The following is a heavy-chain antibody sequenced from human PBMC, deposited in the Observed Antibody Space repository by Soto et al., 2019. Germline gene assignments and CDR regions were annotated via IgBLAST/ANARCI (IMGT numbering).Heavy chain of an antibody. V-gene: IGHV1-2*02. D-gene: IGHD6-6*01. CDR3: ARAARQLDHLNWFDP. CDR2: INPNSGGT. Sequence: ASVKVSCKASGYTFTGYYMHWLRQAPGQGLEWMGWINPNSGGTNYAQKFQGRVTMTRDTSISTAYMELSRLRSDDTAVYYCARAARQLDHLNWFDPWGQGTLVTVSS. J-gene: IGHJ5*02. CDR1: GYTFTGYY.